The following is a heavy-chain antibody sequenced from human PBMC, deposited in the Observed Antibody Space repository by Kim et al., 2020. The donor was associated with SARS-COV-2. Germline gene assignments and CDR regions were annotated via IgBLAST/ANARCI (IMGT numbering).Heavy chain of an antibody. V-gene: IGHV3-23*01. CDR1: GFSFSSYA. D-gene: IGHD3-3*01. CDR3: AKDVTILSGYGMYV. J-gene: IGHJ6*02. CDR2: ISTSGGI. Sequence: GGSLRLSCAASGFSFSSYAMAWVRQGPGKGPEWVSSISTSGGIYYSDSVKGRFTISRDNSKNTLYLQMDSLRAGDTALYYCAKDVTILSGYGMYVYGQVT.